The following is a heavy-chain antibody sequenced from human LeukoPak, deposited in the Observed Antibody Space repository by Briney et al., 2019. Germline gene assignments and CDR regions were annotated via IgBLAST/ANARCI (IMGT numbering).Heavy chain of an antibody. CDR2: IIPIFGTA. V-gene: IGHV1-69*13. CDR3: ARPSSGYYRDAFDI. J-gene: IGHJ3*02. D-gene: IGHD3-22*01. Sequence: ASVKVSCKASGGTFSSYAISWVRQAPGQGLEWMGGIIPIFGTANYAQKFQGRVTITADESTSTAYMELSSLRSEDTAVYYCARPSSGYYRDAFDIWGQGTMVTVSS. CDR1: GGTFSSYA.